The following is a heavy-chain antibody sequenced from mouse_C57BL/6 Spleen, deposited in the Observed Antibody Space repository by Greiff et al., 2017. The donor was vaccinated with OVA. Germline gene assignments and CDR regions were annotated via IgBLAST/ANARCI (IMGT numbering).Heavy chain of an antibody. CDR1: GFSLTSYG. Sequence: QVQLQQSGPGLVQPSQSLSITCTVSGFSLTSYGVHWVRQSPGKGLEWLGVIWRGGSTDYNAAVMSRLSITKDNSKSQVFFKMNSLQADDTAIYYCAKKGDDGYGFAYWGQGTLVTVSA. CDR3: AKKGDDGYGFAY. J-gene: IGHJ3*01. CDR2: IWRGGST. D-gene: IGHD2-3*01. V-gene: IGHV2-5*01.